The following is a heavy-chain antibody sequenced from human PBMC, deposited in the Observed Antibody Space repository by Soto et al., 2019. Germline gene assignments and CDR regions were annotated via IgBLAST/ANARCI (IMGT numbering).Heavy chain of an antibody. CDR2: ISYDGSNK. CDR1: GFTFSSYA. J-gene: IGHJ4*02. CDR3: ARLWSQYSSSWYSDY. Sequence: PGGSLRLSCAASGFTFSSYAMHWVRQAPGKGLEWVAVISYDGSNKYYADSVKGRFTISRDNSKNTLYLQMNSLRAEDTAVYYCARLWSQYSSSWYSDYWGQGTLVTVSS. V-gene: IGHV3-30-3*01. D-gene: IGHD6-13*01.